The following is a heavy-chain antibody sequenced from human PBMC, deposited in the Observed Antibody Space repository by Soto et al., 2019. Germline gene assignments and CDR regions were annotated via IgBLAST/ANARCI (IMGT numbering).Heavy chain of an antibody. D-gene: IGHD6-13*01. Sequence: SVKVSCKASGGTFSSYAISWVRQAPGQGLEWMGGIIPIFGTANYAQKFQGRVTITADESTSTAYMELSSLRSEDTAVYYCARDPGLASAAAGRGWFDPWGQGTLVTVSS. CDR1: GGTFSSYA. V-gene: IGHV1-69*13. CDR3: ARDPGLASAAAGRGWFDP. CDR2: IIPIFGTA. J-gene: IGHJ5*02.